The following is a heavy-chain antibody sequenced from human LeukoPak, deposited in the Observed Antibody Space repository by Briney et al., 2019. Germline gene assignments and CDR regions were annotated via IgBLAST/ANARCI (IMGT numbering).Heavy chain of an antibody. CDR3: ARQMLPNYYYYGVDV. J-gene: IGHJ6*02. CDR1: GYNFTNYW. D-gene: IGHD2-8*01. V-gene: IGHV5-51*01. Sequence: GESLKISCKGSGYNFTNYWIGWVRQTPGKGLEWMGIIYPGDSATRSSPSFQGQVTISADKSIGTAYLQWSSLKASDTAMYYRARQMLPNYYYYGVDVWGRGTTVTVSS. CDR2: IYPGDSAT.